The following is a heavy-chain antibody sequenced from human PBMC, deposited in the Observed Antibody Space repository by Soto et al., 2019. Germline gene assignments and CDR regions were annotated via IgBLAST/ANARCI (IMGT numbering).Heavy chain of an antibody. Sequence: SETLSLTCTVSGDSVNSATYYWSWIRQPPGKGLEWIGYIYYDGGTTYNSSLKSRVTISTDTSRSQLSLQLTSATPADTAVYYCARVLPGIAAAYGAFEVWGQGTMVTVSS. CDR3: ARVLPGIAAAYGAFEV. CDR2: IYYDGGT. V-gene: IGHV4-61*01. D-gene: IGHD6-13*01. J-gene: IGHJ3*01. CDR1: GDSVNSATYY.